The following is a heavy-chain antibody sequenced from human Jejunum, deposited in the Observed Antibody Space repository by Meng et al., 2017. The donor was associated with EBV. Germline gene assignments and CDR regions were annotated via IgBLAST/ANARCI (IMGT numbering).Heavy chain of an antibody. J-gene: IGHJ4*02. CDR1: GFIVSGHY. CDR2: IYTDGST. Sequence: EVEVLESGGGLIHRGGSLRLSCAASGFIVSGHYMSWVRPAPGKGLEWVSVIYTDGSTYYADSVKGRFSISRDNSKNTLFIQMNNLRVDDTAVYYCVRGPWNNWGQGTLVTVSS. V-gene: IGHV3-53*01. CDR3: VRGPWNN. D-gene: IGHD1/OR15-1a*01.